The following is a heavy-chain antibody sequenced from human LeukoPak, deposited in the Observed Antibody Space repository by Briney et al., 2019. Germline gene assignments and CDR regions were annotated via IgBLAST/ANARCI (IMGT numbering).Heavy chain of an antibody. CDR3: ARGPIRGVLWFGELGWFDP. CDR2: INHSGST. Sequence: SETLSLTCSVSGVSISSGSNYWGWIRQPPGKGLEWIGEINHSGSTNYNPSLKSRVTISVDTSKNQFSLKLSSVTAADTAVYYCARGPIRGVLWFGELGWFDPWGQGTLVTVSS. V-gene: IGHV4-39*07. D-gene: IGHD3-10*01. J-gene: IGHJ5*02. CDR1: GVSISSGSNY.